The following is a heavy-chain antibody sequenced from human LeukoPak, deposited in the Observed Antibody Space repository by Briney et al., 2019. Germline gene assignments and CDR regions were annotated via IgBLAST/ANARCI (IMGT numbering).Heavy chain of an antibody. V-gene: IGHV1-58*02. CDR1: GFTFTSSA. J-gene: IGHJ4*02. Sequence: GTSVKVSCKASGFTFTSSAMQWVRQARGQGLEWIGWIVVGSGNTNYAQKFQERVTITRDMSTSTAYMELSSLRSEDTAVYYCARETRAVAGLFDYWGQGTLVTVSS. CDR3: ARETRAVAGLFDY. D-gene: IGHD6-19*01. CDR2: IVVGSGNT.